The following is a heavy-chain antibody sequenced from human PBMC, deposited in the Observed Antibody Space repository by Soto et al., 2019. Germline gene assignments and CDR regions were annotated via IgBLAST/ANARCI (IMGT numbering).Heavy chain of an antibody. Sequence: GGSLRLSCAASGFTFSSYAMHWVRQAPGKGLEWVAVISYDGSNKYYADSVKGRFTISRDNSKSTLYLQVDSLRPEDAAVYYCARDPKTSGGQHWAFNYFDSWGQGTLVTVSS. V-gene: IGHV3-30-3*01. CDR3: ARDPKTSGGQHWAFNYFDS. CDR1: GFTFSSYA. J-gene: IGHJ4*02. CDR2: ISYDGSNK. D-gene: IGHD7-27*01.